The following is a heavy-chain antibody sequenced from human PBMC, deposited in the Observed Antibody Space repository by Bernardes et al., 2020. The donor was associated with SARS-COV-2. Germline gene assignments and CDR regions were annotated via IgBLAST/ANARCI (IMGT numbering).Heavy chain of an antibody. Sequence: GGSLRLSCEASGFNFGDHWMHWVRQAPGKGLEWVSTISDSGGRTYYADSVKGRFTISRDNSKNSLYLQMNTLRAEDTAVYYCAKDWVDEYGGIDYWGQGTLVTVSS. V-gene: IGHV3-23*01. CDR1: GFNFGDHW. D-gene: IGHD4-17*01. CDR3: AKDWVDEYGGIDY. J-gene: IGHJ4*02. CDR2: ISDSGGRT.